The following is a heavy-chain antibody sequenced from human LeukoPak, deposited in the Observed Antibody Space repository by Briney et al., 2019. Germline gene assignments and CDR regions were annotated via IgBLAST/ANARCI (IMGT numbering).Heavy chain of an antibody. Sequence: GGSLRLSCAASGFTFSSYAMTWVRQTPGNGLEWVSAISGGGGATYYADSVKGLFTISRDNSKNTLYLQMDSLRAEDTAIYYCAKSLAPCGGSCYEKYYFDYWGQGTLVTVSS. CDR2: ISGGGGAT. CDR1: GFTFSSYA. CDR3: AKSLAPCGGSCYEKYYFDY. D-gene: IGHD2-15*01. J-gene: IGHJ4*02. V-gene: IGHV3-23*01.